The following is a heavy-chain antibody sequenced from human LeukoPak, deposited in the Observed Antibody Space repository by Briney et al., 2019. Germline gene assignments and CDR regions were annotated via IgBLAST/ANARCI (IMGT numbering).Heavy chain of an antibody. J-gene: IGHJ6*02. D-gene: IGHD1-26*01. Sequence: ASVKVSCTASGYTFTSYYMHWVRQAPGQGLEWMGIINPSGGSTSYAQKFQGRVTITRDTSASTAYMELSSLRSEDTAVYYCARFLGGSYGMDVWGQGTTVTVSS. CDR3: ARFLGGSYGMDV. CDR2: INPSGGST. V-gene: IGHV1-46*01. CDR1: GYTFTSYY.